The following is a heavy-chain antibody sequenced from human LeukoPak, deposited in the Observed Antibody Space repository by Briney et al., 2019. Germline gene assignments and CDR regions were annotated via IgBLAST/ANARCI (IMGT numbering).Heavy chain of an antibody. D-gene: IGHD3-10*01. V-gene: IGHV3-30*02. Sequence: GGSLRLSCEASGITFSSYGIHWVRQAPRKGLEWVTFIRYDGADKYYADSVKGRFSIARDNSKNTVFLQMNSLRPEDTAIYYCVGALRVRHYNPHFDYWGQGTLVTVSS. CDR2: IRYDGADK. J-gene: IGHJ4*02. CDR1: GITFSSYG. CDR3: VGALRVRHYNPHFDY.